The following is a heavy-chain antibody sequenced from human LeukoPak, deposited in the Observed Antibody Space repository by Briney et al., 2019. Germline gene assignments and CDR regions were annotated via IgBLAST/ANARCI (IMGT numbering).Heavy chain of an antibody. Sequence: ASVKVSCKASGYTFTGYYMHWVRQAPGQGLEWMGWINPNSGGTNYAQKFQGRVTMTRDTSISTAYMELSRLRSDDTAVYYCARDREQWLVLDWCYPWGQGNLVTVSS. J-gene: IGHJ5*02. CDR3: ARDREQWLVLDWCYP. V-gene: IGHV1-2*02. CDR2: INPNSGGT. D-gene: IGHD6-19*01. CDR1: GYTFTGYY.